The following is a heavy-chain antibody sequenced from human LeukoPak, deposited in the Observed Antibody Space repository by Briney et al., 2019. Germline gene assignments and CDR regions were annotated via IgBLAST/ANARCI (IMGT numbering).Heavy chain of an antibody. V-gene: IGHV3-7*01. D-gene: IGHD3-22*01. CDR2: INQDGSQK. CDR3: VRTDSSGSRAN. J-gene: IGHJ4*02. Sequence: GGSLRLSCAASGFTLSSYGMHWVRQAPGKGLEWVANINQDGSQKYYVDSVKGRFTISRDNAKNSLYLQMSSLRAEDTAVYYCVRTDSSGSRANWGQGTLVTVSS. CDR1: GFTLSSYG.